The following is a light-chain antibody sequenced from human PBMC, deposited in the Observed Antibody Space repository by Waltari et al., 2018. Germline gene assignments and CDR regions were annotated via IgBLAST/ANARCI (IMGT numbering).Light chain of an antibody. V-gene: IGLV3-19*01. CDR3: NSRDSSGNPYV. Sequence: SSELTQDPAVSVALGQTVRITCQGDSLRTYYANWYQQTPGQAPVLVIYGKNNRPSGIPDRLSASSSGNTASLTIAGAQAEDEADYYCNSRDSSGNPYVFGSGTKVTVL. J-gene: IGLJ1*01. CDR2: GKN. CDR1: SLRTYY.